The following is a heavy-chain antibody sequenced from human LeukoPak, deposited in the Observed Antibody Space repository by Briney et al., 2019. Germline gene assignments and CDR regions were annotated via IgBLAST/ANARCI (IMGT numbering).Heavy chain of an antibody. CDR2: IYHSGST. Sequence: PSETLSLTCAVSGGSISSSNWWSWVLQPPGKGLEWIGEIYHSGSTNYNPSLKSRVTISVDKSKYQFSLKLSSVTAADTAVYYCARVPDYGDFAYYFDYWGQGTLVTVSS. D-gene: IGHD4-17*01. J-gene: IGHJ4*02. CDR3: ARVPDYGDFAYYFDY. CDR1: GGSISSSNW. V-gene: IGHV4-4*02.